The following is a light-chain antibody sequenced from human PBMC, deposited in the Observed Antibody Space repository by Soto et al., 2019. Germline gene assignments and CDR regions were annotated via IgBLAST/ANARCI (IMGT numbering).Light chain of an antibody. CDR3: QSYDSSMSGHVV. CDR2: GNS. V-gene: IGLV1-40*01. Sequence: QAVVTQPPSVSGAPGQRVTISCTGSSSNIGAGYDVPWYQQLPGTAPKLLIYGNSNRPSGVPDRFSGSKSGTSASLAIPGLQAEDEADYYCQSYDSSMSGHVVFGGGTKLTV. J-gene: IGLJ2*01. CDR1: SSNIGAGYD.